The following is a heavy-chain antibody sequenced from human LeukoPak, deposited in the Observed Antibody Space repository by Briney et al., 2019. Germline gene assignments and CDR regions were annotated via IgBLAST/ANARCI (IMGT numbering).Heavy chain of an antibody. V-gene: IGHV4-38-2*02. CDR3: ARGLGTAIDY. D-gene: IGHD3-16*01. CDR2: INHSGIT. CDR1: GYSISSGYY. Sequence: PSETLSLTCSVSGYSISSGYYWGWIRQPPGKGLEWIGSINHSGITYYSPSLKSRVTISVDTSKNQFSLRLSSVTAADTAVYYCARGLGTAIDYWGQGTLVTVSS. J-gene: IGHJ4*02.